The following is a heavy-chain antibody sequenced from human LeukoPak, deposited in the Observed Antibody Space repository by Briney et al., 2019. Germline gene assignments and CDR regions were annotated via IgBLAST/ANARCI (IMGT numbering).Heavy chain of an antibody. CDR3: AKSYFDYSTYYSYYFNL. D-gene: IGHD4-11*01. V-gene: IGHV4-4*09. CDR2: VYTSGST. J-gene: IGHJ4*02. CDR1: GGSISGGY. Sequence: SETLSLTCTVSGGSISGGYWSWIRQPPGRGLERIGYVYTSGSTNYNPSLKSRVTISVDTSKSKFALKLSSVTAADTAVYYCAKSYFDYSTYYSYYFNLWGQGALVTVSS.